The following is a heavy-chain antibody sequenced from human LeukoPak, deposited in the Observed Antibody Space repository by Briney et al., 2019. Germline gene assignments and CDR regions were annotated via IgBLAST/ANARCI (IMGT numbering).Heavy chain of an antibody. CDR3: ARDRGSYCSGGSCHFFDY. V-gene: IGHV3-7*01. CDR1: GFTFRSYW. D-gene: IGHD2-15*01. J-gene: IGHJ4*02. CDR2: IKQDGSEK. Sequence: GGSLRLSCPTSGFTFRSYWMSGVRQAPGKGLEGLANIKQDGSEKYYVDSVKGRFTISRDNAKNSLYLQMNSLRAEDTAVYYCARDRGSYCSGGSCHFFDYWGQGTLVTVSS.